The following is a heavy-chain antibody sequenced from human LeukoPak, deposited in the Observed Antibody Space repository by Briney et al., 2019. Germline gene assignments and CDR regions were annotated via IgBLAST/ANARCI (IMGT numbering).Heavy chain of an antibody. CDR1: GYTLTELS. D-gene: IGHD6-25*01. CDR3: ATGGVSAASGKPGYYYYYGMDV. J-gene: IGHJ6*02. V-gene: IGHV1-24*01. Sequence: ASVKVSCKVSGYTLTELSVHWVRQAPGKGLEWMGGFDPEDGETIYAQKFQGRVTMTEDTSTDTAYMELSSLRSEDTAVYYCATGGVSAASGKPGYYYYYGMDVWGQGTTVTVSS. CDR2: FDPEDGET.